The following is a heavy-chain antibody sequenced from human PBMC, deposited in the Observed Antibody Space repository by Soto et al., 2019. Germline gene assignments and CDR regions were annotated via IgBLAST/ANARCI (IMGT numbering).Heavy chain of an antibody. Sequence: EVQLVESGGGLVQPGGSLRLSCAASGFTFSTYWMHWVRQAPGKGLVWVARINSDGSSTSYADSVKGRFTISRDNTKNPLDLQMNMLGAEDTVVYYCGRDGYEYRSVFEPWGQGTLVTVSS. J-gene: IGHJ5*02. CDR2: INSDGSST. CDR1: GFTFSTYW. D-gene: IGHD5-12*01. V-gene: IGHV3-74*01. CDR3: GRDGYEYRSVFEP.